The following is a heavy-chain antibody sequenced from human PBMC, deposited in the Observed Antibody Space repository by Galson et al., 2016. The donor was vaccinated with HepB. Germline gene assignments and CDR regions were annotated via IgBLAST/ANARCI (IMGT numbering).Heavy chain of an antibody. CDR3: VSSWVEDCGGGCFWMGGFDY. D-gene: IGHD2-21*02. CDR1: GFSFSSYV. J-gene: IGHJ4*02. Sequence: SLRLSCAASGFSFSSYVMNWVRQAPGKGLEWVALISKDGTNKYSTDSVKGRFTISRDNSGNTLFLQMNSLRPEDTAVYYCVSSWVEDCGGGCFWMGGFDYWGQGALVTVSS. CDR2: ISKDGTNK. V-gene: IGHV3-30-3*01.